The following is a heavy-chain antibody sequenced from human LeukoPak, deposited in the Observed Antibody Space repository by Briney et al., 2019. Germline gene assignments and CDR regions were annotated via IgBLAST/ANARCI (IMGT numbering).Heavy chain of an antibody. D-gene: IGHD2-15*01. CDR2: INDNGRT. J-gene: IGHJ4*02. CDR1: GESFSGHY. Sequence: SETLSLTCAVYGESFSGHYWSWIRQAPEKGLEWIGEINDNGRTHTNLSLESRVTISVDTSKNQFSLRLTSVTAADRAVYYCARCVKARVVQSRCYYDSWGQGTQVTVSS. V-gene: IGHV4-34*01. CDR3: ARCVKARVVQSRCYYDS.